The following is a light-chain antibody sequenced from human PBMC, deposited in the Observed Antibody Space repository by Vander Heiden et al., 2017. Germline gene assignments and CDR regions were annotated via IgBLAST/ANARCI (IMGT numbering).Light chain of an antibody. V-gene: IGKV4-1*01. CDR1: QSVLYSSNNKNY. CDR2: WAS. J-gene: IGKJ2*01. Sequence: DIVMTQSPDSLAVSLGERVTINCKSSQSVLYSSNNKNYLAWYQQKPGQSPKLLIYWASTRESGVPERFSGSGSGTDFTLTISSLQAEDVAVYYCQQDGGTPYTFGQGTKLDIK. CDR3: QQDGGTPYT.